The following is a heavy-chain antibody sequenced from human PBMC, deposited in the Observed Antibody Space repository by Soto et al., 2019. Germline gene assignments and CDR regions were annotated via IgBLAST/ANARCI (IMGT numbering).Heavy chain of an antibody. CDR3: ATNSYYSLGV. CDR2: IYHSGST. Sequence: QVQLQESGPGLVKPSGTLSLTCAVSSGSISSGHWWNWVRQPPGKGLEWIGEIYHSGSTHYNPSLKSRVTISVDKSMNQFSLTLTSVTAADTAVYYCATNSYYSLGVWGQGTTVTVSS. V-gene: IGHV4-4*02. CDR1: SGSISSGHW. J-gene: IGHJ6*02.